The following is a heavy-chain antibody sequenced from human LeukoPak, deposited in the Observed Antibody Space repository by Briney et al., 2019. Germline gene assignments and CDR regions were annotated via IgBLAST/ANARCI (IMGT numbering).Heavy chain of an antibody. CDR2: IYSGGST. V-gene: IGHV3-53*01. Sequence: GGSLRLSCAASGFTFNNYAMSWVRQAPGKGLEWVSVIYSGGSTYYADSVKGRFTISRDNSKNTLYLQMNSLRAEDTAVYYCVRGDYGDYTLFDYWGQGTLVTVSS. CDR1: GFTFNNYA. CDR3: VRGDYGDYTLFDY. D-gene: IGHD4-17*01. J-gene: IGHJ4*02.